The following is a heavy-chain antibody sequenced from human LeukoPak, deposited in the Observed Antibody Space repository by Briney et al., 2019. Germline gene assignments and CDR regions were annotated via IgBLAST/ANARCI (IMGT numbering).Heavy chain of an antibody. CDR2: IYYSGST. CDR1: GGSISSSSYY. J-gene: IGHJ5*02. Sequence: PSETLSLTCTVSGGSISSSSYYWGWIRQPPGKGLEWIGSIYYSGSTYYNPSLKSRVTISVDTSKNQFSLRLSSVTAADTAVYYCASSTYDFWSGYYGWFDPWGQGTLVTVSS. CDR3: ASSTYDFWSGYYGWFDP. D-gene: IGHD3-3*01. V-gene: IGHV4-39*01.